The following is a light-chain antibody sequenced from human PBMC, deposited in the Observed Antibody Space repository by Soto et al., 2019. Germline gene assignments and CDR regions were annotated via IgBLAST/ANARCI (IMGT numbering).Light chain of an antibody. CDR1: QTSSSY. V-gene: IGKV1-39*01. CDR2: AAS. Sequence: DIQMTQSPSSLSASVGDRVTITCRASQTSSSYLNWYQQKPGKAPKLLIYAASSLQSGVPSRFSGSGSGTDFTLTISSLQPEDFATYYCLQSYSTLSWTFGQGTKVEIK. J-gene: IGKJ1*01. CDR3: LQSYSTLSWT.